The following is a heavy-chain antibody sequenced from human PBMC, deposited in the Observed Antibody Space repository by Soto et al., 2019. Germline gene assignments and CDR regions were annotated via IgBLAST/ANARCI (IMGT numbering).Heavy chain of an antibody. CDR3: ARSSSWYSTVWFDP. Sequence: PSETLSLTCTVSGGSISSYYWSWIRQPPGKGLEWIGYIYYSGSTNYNPSLKSRVTISVDTSKNQFSLKLSSVTAADTAVYYCARSSSWYSTVWFDPWGQGTLVTVSS. CDR1: GGSISSYY. J-gene: IGHJ5*02. CDR2: IYYSGST. D-gene: IGHD6-13*01. V-gene: IGHV4-59*08.